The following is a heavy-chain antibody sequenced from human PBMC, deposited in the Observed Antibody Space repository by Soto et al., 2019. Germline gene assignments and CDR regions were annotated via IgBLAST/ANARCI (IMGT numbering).Heavy chain of an antibody. CDR3: ARGRYRITYNAFDI. D-gene: IGHD1-20*01. V-gene: IGHV4-34*01. Sequence: QVQLQQWGAGLLKPSETLSLTCAVYGGSFSGYYWSWIRQPPGKGLEWIGEINHSGSTNYNPSLKSRVTISVDTSKNQFSLKLSSVTAADTAVYCCARGRYRITYNAFDIWGQGTMVTVSS. J-gene: IGHJ3*02. CDR2: INHSGST. CDR1: GGSFSGYY.